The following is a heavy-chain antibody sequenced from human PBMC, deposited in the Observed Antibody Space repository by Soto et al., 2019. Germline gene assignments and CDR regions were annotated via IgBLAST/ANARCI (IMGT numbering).Heavy chain of an antibody. J-gene: IGHJ3*02. V-gene: IGHV4-31*03. Sequence: TLSLPCTVSGGSFSSGSYYWTWIRQRPGKGLEWIGYIYYSGSTYYSPSLKSRLSISLDTSKKQFSLRLSSVTAADTDMYYCARARLRAVYAFDIWGQGTMGTVS. CDR2: IYYSGST. CDR3: ARARLRAVYAFDI. CDR1: GGSFSSGSYY. D-gene: IGHD5-12*01.